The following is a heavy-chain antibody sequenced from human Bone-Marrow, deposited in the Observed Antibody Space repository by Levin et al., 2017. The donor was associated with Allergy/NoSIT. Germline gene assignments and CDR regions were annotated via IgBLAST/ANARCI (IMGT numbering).Heavy chain of an antibody. CDR2: IWYDRGNK. CDR3: ARDRTYCSSGSCYSYDYFYGMDA. D-gene: IGHD2-15*01. V-gene: IGHV3-33*01. CDR1: GFTFSSSG. J-gene: IGHJ6*02. Sequence: LSLTCAASGFTFSSSGIHWVRQVPGKGLEWVALIWYDRGNKYYADSVRGRFTISRDNSENTVYLQMNSLSDEDTAVYYCARDRTYCSSGSCYSYDYFYGMDAWGQGTTVTVSS.